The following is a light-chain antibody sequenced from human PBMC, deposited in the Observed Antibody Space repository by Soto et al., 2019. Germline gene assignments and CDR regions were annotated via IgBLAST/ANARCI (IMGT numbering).Light chain of an antibody. J-gene: IGKJ3*01. Sequence: DIQMTQSPSSLSASVGDRITITCRASQSINSYLNWYQQKPGKAPKVLIYAASSLQSGGPSRFSGSGSGTDFTRTISSLQPEDFATYYCQQSYRTPDTFGPGTKVDIK. CDR2: AAS. CDR1: QSINSY. CDR3: QQSYRTPDT. V-gene: IGKV1-39*01.